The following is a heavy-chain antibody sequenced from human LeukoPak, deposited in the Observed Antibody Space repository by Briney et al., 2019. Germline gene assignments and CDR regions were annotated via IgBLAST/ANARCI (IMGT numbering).Heavy chain of an antibody. CDR3: ARDLVSYYNYFLDV. V-gene: IGHV3-48*01. Sequence: GGSLRLSCAASGFTFSTYSMNWVRQAPGKGLEWVSYISSRGSSIYYGDSVKGRFTISRDNAKNSLYLQMNSLRVEDTAVYYCARDLVSYYNYFLDVWGKGTTVTVSS. D-gene: IGHD3-16*01. J-gene: IGHJ6*03. CDR2: ISSRGSSI. CDR1: GFTFSTYS.